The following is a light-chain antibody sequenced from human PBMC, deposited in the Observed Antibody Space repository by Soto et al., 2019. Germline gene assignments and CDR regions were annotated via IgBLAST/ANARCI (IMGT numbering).Light chain of an antibody. Sequence: QSVLTQPPSVSGPPGQRVTTSGIGANSTIGTDYDVHWYQQFPGTAPKVLIYDNSNRPSGVPDRFSASRSGTSASLAIAGLQAEDEADYYCQSFDITLPGLIFGVGTKLTVL. J-gene: IGLJ2*01. CDR1: NSTIGTDYD. CDR2: DNS. V-gene: IGLV1-40*01. CDR3: QSFDITLPGLI.